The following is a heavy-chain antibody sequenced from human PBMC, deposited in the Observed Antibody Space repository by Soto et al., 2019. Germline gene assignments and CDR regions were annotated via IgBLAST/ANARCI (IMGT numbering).Heavy chain of an antibody. D-gene: IGHD3-10*01. CDR2: ISGSGGGT. Sequence: GSLRLSCAASGFTFSSYAMSWVRQAPGKGLEWVSTISGSGGGTNYADSVKGRFTISRDNSKNSLFLQLNSLRAEDTAVYYCAKRDYYHLDYWGQGTLVTV. CDR3: AKRDYYHLDY. J-gene: IGHJ4*02. CDR1: GFTFSSYA. V-gene: IGHV3-23*01.